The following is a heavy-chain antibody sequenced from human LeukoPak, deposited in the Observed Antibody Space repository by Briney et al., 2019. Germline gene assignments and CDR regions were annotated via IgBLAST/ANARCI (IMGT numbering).Heavy chain of an antibody. Sequence: SETLSLTCAVYGGSFSGYYWSWIRQPPGKGLEWIGEINHSGSTNYNPSLKSRVTISVDTSKNQFSLKLSSVTAADTAVYYCARQDVYGFWSGYYTFDPWGQGTLVTVSS. CDR2: INHSGST. CDR3: ARQDVYGFWSGYYTFDP. CDR1: GGSFSGYY. J-gene: IGHJ5*02. V-gene: IGHV4-34*01. D-gene: IGHD3-3*01.